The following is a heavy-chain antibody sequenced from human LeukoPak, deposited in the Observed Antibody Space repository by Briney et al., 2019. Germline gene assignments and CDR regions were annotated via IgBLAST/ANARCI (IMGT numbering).Heavy chain of an antibody. D-gene: IGHD5-18*01. CDR1: GFTFSSYA. Sequence: GGSLRLSCAASGFTFSSYAMHWVRQAPGKGLEYVSAISSNGGSTYYANSVEGRFTISRDNSKNTLYLQMGSLRAEDMAVYYCARDFLPRGYSYHLGVYYFDYWGQGTLVTVSS. CDR3: ARDFLPRGYSYHLGVYYFDY. V-gene: IGHV3-64*01. CDR2: ISSNGGST. J-gene: IGHJ4*02.